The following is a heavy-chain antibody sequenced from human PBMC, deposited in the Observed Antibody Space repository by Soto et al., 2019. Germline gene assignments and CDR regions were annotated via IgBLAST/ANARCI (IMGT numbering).Heavy chain of an antibody. D-gene: IGHD6-19*01. CDR1: GGSISSYY. J-gene: IGHJ3*02. Sequence: TSETLSLTCTVSGGSISSYYWSWIRQPPGKGLEWIGYIYYSGSTNYNPSLKSRVTISVDTSKNQFSLKLSSVTAADTAVYYCARLGAVAYAFDIWGQGTMVTVSS. CDR2: IYYSGST. CDR3: ARLGAVAYAFDI. V-gene: IGHV4-59*08.